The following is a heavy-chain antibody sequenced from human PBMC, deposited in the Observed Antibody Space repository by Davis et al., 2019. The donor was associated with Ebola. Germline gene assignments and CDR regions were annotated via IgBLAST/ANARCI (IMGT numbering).Heavy chain of an antibody. CDR2: INPHNGNT. Sequence: AASVKVSCKASGYTFTNYGITWVRQAPGQGLEWMGWINPHNGNTNYAQNVQGRVIMTSDTATTTAYMEVGSLRSEDTATYWCARDKSGYDFQHWFDPWGQGTLVTVSS. CDR1: GYTFTNYG. D-gene: IGHD5-12*01. V-gene: IGHV1-18*04. J-gene: IGHJ5*01. CDR3: ARDKSGYDFQHWFDP.